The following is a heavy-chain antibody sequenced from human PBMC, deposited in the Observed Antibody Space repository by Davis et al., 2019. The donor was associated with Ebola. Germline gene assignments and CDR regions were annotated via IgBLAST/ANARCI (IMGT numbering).Heavy chain of an antibody. D-gene: IGHD2-2*02. Sequence: PGGSLRLSCAASGLTFSNYAMSWVRQAPGKGLEWVSAISATIGSTYYADSVKGRFTISRDNSKNTLYLQMNSLRAEDTAVYYCAKDRGYCSSTSCYTWFDPWGQGTLVTVSS. CDR3: AKDRGYCSSTSCYTWFDP. J-gene: IGHJ5*02. CDR1: GLTFSNYA. CDR2: ISATIGST. V-gene: IGHV3-23*01.